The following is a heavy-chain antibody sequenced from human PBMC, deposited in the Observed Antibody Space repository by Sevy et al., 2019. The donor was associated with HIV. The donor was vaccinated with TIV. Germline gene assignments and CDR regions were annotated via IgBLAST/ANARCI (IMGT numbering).Heavy chain of an antibody. Sequence: GGSLRLSCAASGFTFSSYSMNWVRQAPGKGLEWVSSISSSSSYIYYADSVKGRFTISRDNAKNSLYLQMNSLRAEDTAVYYCARDPHSSSWPYHFDYWGQGTLVTVSS. CDR1: GFTFSSYS. J-gene: IGHJ4*02. V-gene: IGHV3-21*01. D-gene: IGHD6-13*01. CDR3: ARDPHSSSWPYHFDY. CDR2: ISSSSSYI.